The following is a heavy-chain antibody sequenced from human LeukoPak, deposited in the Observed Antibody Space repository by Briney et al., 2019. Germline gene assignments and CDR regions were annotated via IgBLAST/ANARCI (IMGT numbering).Heavy chain of an antibody. J-gene: IGHJ3*02. CDR3: AREWVGATPGYRPTWGDAFDI. D-gene: IGHD2-15*01. CDR2: IYYSGST. CDR1: GGSISSYY. V-gene: IGHV4-59*01. Sequence: PSETLSLTCTVSGGSISSYYWSWIRQPPGKGLEWIGYIYYSGSTNYNPSLKSRVTISVDTSKNQFSLKLSSVTAADTAVYYCAREWVGATPGYRPTWGDAFDIWGQGTMVTVSS.